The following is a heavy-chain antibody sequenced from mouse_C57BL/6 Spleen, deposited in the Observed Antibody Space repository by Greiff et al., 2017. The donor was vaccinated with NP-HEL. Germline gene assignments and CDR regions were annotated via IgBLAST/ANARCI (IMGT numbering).Heavy chain of an antibody. CDR2: IYPGSGNT. V-gene: IGHV1-66*01. CDR3: ARSEYFYYAMDY. J-gene: IGHJ4*01. Sequence: VQLQQSGPELVKPGASVKISCKASGYSFTRYYIHWVKQRPGQGLEWIGWIYPGSGNTKYNEKFKGKATLTADTSSSTAYMQLSSLTSEDSAVYYCARSEYFYYAMDYWGQGTSVTVSS. CDR1: GYSFTRYY. D-gene: IGHD5-1*01.